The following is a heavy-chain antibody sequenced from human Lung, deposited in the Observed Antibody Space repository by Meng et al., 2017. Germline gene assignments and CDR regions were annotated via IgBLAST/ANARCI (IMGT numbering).Heavy chain of an antibody. CDR2: ISPYNSYT. V-gene: IGHV1-18*01. CDR1: GYTFTTYG. D-gene: IGHD2-15*01. CDR3: AILSHCTGGTCYPYDY. J-gene: IGHJ4*02. Sequence: QVTLMQSGAEVKKPGASVKVSCKASGYTFTTYGISWVRQAPGQGLEWMGWISPYNSYTSSIQKFQGRVTMTTDTSTSTAYMELMSLGSDDTAVYYCAILSHCTGGTCYPYDYWGQGTLVTVSS.